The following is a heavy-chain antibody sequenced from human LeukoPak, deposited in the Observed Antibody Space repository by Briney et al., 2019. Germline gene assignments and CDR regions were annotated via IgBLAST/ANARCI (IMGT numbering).Heavy chain of an antibody. CDR2: ISWNSGSI. CDR3: AKDKYYDSSGYSDY. CDR1: GFTFDDYA. D-gene: IGHD3-22*01. J-gene: IGHJ4*02. V-gene: IGHV3-9*01. Sequence: PGGSLRLSCAASGFTFDDYAMHWVRQAPGKGLEWVSGISWNSGSIGYADSVKGRSTISRDNAKNSLYLQMNSLRAEDTALYYCAKDKYYDSSGYSDYWGQGTLVTVSS.